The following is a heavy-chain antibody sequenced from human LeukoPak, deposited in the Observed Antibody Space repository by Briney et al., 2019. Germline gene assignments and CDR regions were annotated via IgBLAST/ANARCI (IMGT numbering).Heavy chain of an antibody. V-gene: IGHV3-30*02. Sequence: GGSLRLSCAASGFIFSTHGMHWVRQAPGKGLEWLAFIRYDGSNKYYADSVKGRFTISRDNAKNSLYLQMNSLRAEDTAVYYCARVSPGDVWGKGTTVTVSS. J-gene: IGHJ6*04. CDR1: GFIFSTHG. CDR3: ARVSPGDV. CDR2: IRYDGSNK.